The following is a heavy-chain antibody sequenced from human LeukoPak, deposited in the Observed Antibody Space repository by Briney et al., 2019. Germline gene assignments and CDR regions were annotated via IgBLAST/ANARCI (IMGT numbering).Heavy chain of an antibody. CDR3: ARDTVAAPYYYYYYMDV. CDR2: INHSGST. D-gene: IGHD1-26*01. Sequence: KSSETLSLTCAVYGGSFSGYYWSWIRQPSGKGLEWIGEINHSGSTNYNPSLKSRVTISVDTSKNQFSLKLSSVTAADTAVYYCARDTVAAPYYYYYYMDVWGKGTTVTLSS. J-gene: IGHJ6*03. V-gene: IGHV4-34*01. CDR1: GGSFSGYY.